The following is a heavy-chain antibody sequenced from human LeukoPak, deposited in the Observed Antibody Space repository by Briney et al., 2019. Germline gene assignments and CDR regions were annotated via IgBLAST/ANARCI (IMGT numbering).Heavy chain of an antibody. CDR1: GYTFTGYY. J-gene: IGHJ6*02. CDR2: ISPNSGGT. CDR3: ARELAVAGTYPYYYYGMDV. V-gene: IGHV1-2*02. Sequence: ASVKVSCKASGYTFTGYYMHWVRQAPGQGLEWMGWISPNSGGTNYAQKFQGRVTMTRDTSISTAYMELSRLRSDDTAVYYCARELAVAGTYPYYYYGMDVWGQGTTVTVSS. D-gene: IGHD6-19*01.